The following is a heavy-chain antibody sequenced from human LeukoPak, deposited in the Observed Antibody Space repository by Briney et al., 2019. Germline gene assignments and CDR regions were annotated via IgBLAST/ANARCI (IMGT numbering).Heavy chain of an antibody. Sequence: GGSLRLSCAASGFTFSTYSMNWVRQAPGKGLEWVSFISSSRSVIYYAASVKGRFTISRDNAKNSLYLQMNSLRAEDTAVYYCARDGYSGSASDFDYWGQGTLVTVSS. CDR1: GFTFSTYS. CDR2: ISSSRSVI. D-gene: IGHD1-26*01. V-gene: IGHV3-48*04. CDR3: ARDGYSGSASDFDY. J-gene: IGHJ4*02.